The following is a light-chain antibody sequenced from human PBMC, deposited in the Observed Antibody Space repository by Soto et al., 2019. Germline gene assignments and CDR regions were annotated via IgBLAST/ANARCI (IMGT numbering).Light chain of an antibody. V-gene: IGKV3-11*01. CDR3: QQRSNWPLT. CDR1: QSVSSY. CDR2: DAS. Sequence: EIVLTQSAATLSLSPWERATLSCRASQSVSSYLAWYQQKPGQAPRLLIYDASNRATGIPARFSGSGSGTDFTLTISSLEPEDFAVYYCQQRSNWPLTFGQGTRLEIK. J-gene: IGKJ5*01.